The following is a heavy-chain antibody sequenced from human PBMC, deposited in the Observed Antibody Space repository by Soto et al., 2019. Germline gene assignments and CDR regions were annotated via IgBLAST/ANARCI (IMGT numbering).Heavy chain of an antibody. D-gene: IGHD4-17*01. J-gene: IGHJ1*01. CDR1: GGSFSGYY. CDR2: INHSGST. Sequence: PEETVTVTCAVYGGSFSGYYWSWIRQPPGKGLEWIGEINHSGSTNYNPSLKSRVTISVDTSKNQFSLKLSSVTAADTAVYYCARGPTRTTVTTLAEYFQHWGQGTLVTVSS. CDR3: ARGPTRTTVTTLAEYFQH. V-gene: IGHV4-34*01.